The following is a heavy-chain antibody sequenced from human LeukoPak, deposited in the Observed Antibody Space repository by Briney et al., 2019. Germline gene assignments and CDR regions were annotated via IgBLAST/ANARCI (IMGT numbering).Heavy chain of an antibody. V-gene: IGHV3-23*01. D-gene: IGHD3-22*01. J-gene: IGHJ4*02. CDR1: GFTFSSYW. CDR2: ISGSGGST. Sequence: GALRLSRAASGFTFSSYWMSWVRQAPGKGLEWVSAISGSGGSTYYADSVKGRFTISRDNSKNTLYLQMNSLRAEDTAVYYCAKVYYDSSGYVYWGQGTLVTVSS. CDR3: AKVYYDSSGYVY.